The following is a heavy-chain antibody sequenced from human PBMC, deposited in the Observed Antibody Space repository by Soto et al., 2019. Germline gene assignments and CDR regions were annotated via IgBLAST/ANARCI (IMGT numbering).Heavy chain of an antibody. J-gene: IGHJ4*02. V-gene: IGHV1-3*04. CDR3: ARSRVRGGYYFDY. CDR1: GYNFTTYD. D-gene: IGHD3-16*01. Sequence: QVQVVQSGAEVKKPRASVTVSCKSSGYNFTTYDIHWVRKAPGQSLEWMGWINTDNGNTYYAQKIQARVTITRDTSASTAYMELSSLRSEDTAVYYCARSRVRGGYYFDYWRQGALVTVSS. CDR2: INTDNGNT.